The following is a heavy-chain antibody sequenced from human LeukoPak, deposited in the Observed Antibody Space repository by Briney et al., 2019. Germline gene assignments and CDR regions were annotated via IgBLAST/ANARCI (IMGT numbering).Heavy chain of an antibody. Sequence: GGSLRLSCAASGFTFSSYAMSWVRQAPGKGLEWVSAISGSGGSTYYADSVKGRFTISRDNSKNTLYLQMNSLRAEDTAVYYCAKSPGDSSSWSSFDYWGQGTLVTVSS. CDR1: GFTFSSYA. CDR3: AKSPGDSSSWSSFDY. CDR2: ISGSGGST. D-gene: IGHD6-13*01. V-gene: IGHV3-23*01. J-gene: IGHJ4*02.